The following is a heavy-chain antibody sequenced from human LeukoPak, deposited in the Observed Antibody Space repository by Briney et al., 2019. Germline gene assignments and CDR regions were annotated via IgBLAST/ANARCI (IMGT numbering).Heavy chain of an antibody. V-gene: IGHV3-21*01. Sequence: TGGSLRLSCAASGFTFSNYSMNWVRQAPGKGLEWVSSISSSSSYIYYADSVKGRFTISRDNAKNSLYLQMNSLRAEDTAVYYCARSTYYYDSSGYFHGGYDYWGQGTLVTVSS. CDR3: ARSTYYYDSSGYFHGGYDY. CDR2: ISSSSSYI. CDR1: GFTFSNYS. D-gene: IGHD3-22*01. J-gene: IGHJ4*02.